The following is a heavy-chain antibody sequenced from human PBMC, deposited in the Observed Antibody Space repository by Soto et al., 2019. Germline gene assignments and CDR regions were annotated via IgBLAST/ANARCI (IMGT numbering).Heavy chain of an antibody. D-gene: IGHD6-19*01. V-gene: IGHV1-8*01. Sequence: ASVTVSCKASGYTFTSYDINWVRQATGQGLEWMGWMNPNSGNTGYAQKFQGRVTMTRNTSISTAYMELSSLRSEDTAVYYCARPPVASSGWYWFDPWGRGTLVTVSS. J-gene: IGHJ5*02. CDR1: GYTFTSYD. CDR2: MNPNSGNT. CDR3: ARPPVASSGWYWFDP.